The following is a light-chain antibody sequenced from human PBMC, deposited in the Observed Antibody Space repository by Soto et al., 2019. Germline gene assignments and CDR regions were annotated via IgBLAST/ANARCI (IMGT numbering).Light chain of an antibody. CDR2: AVS. CDR1: QSVSSSS. J-gene: IGKJ1*01. Sequence: VLTQSPGTLSLSPGQRATLSCRASQSVSSSSVAWYRQRPGQAPRLLIYAVSSRAIDTPDRFSGSGSGTDFTLTISRLEPEDFAVYYCQHFGDSVWTFGQGTKVDIK. V-gene: IGKV3-20*01. CDR3: QHFGDSVWT.